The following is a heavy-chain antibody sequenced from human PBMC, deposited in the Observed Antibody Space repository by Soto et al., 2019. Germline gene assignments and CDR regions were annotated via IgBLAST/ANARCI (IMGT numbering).Heavy chain of an antibody. CDR2: INGGDDSE. V-gene: IGHV3-23*01. Sequence: GGSLRLSCVVSGFTFRSSPMSWVRRAPGKGLEWVSGINGGDDSEHYVESVRGRFTIIRDNSKNTLLLQMNSLRAEDTAVYYCARDLGSDTAMVYYYYYYGMDVWGQGTTVTVSS. J-gene: IGHJ6*02. CDR1: GFTFRSSP. D-gene: IGHD5-18*01. CDR3: ARDLGSDTAMVYYYYYYGMDV.